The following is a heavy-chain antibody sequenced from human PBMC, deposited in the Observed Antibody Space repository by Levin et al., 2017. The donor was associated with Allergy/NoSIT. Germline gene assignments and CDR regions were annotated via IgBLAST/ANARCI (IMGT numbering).Heavy chain of an antibody. CDR3: LKIGRNYQPDY. D-gene: IGHD1-1*01. Sequence: QPGGSLRLSCAVSGFTFSDHYMDWVRQAPGKGLEWIGRIRTKAYNYATEYVASVKGRFTISRDDSKNSVYLQMNSLKIEDTAVYYCLKIGRNYQPDYWGRGTLVTVSS. CDR2: IRTKAYNYAT. J-gene: IGHJ4*02. V-gene: IGHV3-72*01. CDR1: GFTFSDHY.